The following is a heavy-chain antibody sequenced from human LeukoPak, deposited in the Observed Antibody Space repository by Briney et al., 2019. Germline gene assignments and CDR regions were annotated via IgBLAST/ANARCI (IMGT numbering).Heavy chain of an antibody. CDR3: ARASYSYDISGWVPFDY. CDR2: IYTSGST. V-gene: IGHV4-61*02. J-gene: IGHJ4*02. CDR1: GGSISSGDYY. D-gene: IGHD3-22*01. Sequence: SETLSLTCTVSGGSISSGDYYWSWIRQPAGKGLEWIGRIYTSGSTTYNPSLKSRVTISGDTSENQFSLRLSSVTAADTAVYYCARASYSYDISGWVPFDYWGQGTLVTVSS.